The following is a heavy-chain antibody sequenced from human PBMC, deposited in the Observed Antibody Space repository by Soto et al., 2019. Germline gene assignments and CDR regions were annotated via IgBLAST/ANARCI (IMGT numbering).Heavy chain of an antibody. V-gene: IGHV4-61*01. CDR1: GGSVSSGSYY. CDR3: ARLSAAWFDP. J-gene: IGHJ5*02. D-gene: IGHD6-19*01. Sequence: QVQLQESGPGLVKPSETLFLTCTVSGGSVSSGSYYWGWIRQPPGKGLEWIGYIYHSGSTNYNPSLKSRVTISVDTSKNQFSLSLTSVTAADTAVYYCARLSAAWFDPWGQGTLVTVAS. CDR2: IYHSGST.